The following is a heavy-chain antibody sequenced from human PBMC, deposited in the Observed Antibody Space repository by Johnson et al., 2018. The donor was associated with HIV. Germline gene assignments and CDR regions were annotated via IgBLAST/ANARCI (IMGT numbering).Heavy chain of an antibody. Sequence: VQLVESGGGLVQPGGSLRVSCAASGFTVSSNYMSWVRQAPGKGLEWVPVIYSGGSTDYADSVKGRYTISRDNSKNTLYLQMNSLRADDTAVYYCARAYSYGAFDIWGQGTRVTVSS. J-gene: IGHJ3*02. V-gene: IGHV3-66*01. CDR1: GFTVSSNY. CDR3: ARAYSYGAFDI. CDR2: IYSGGST. D-gene: IGHD5-18*01.